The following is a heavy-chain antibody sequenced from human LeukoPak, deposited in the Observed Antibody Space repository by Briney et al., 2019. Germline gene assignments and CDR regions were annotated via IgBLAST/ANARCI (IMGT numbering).Heavy chain of an antibody. V-gene: IGHV1-18*01. Sequence: ASVKVSCKGSGYTFARYGVSWVRQAPGQGLEWLGWQSIYTGNTNYAQKVQGRVTMTTETSTNTAYMELRSLRSDDTAVYYCARDGRLLETALGIYEHYGMDVWGQGTTVTVSS. D-gene: IGHD5-18*01. CDR3: ARDGRLLETALGIYEHYGMDV. J-gene: IGHJ6*02. CDR1: GYTFARYG. CDR2: QSIYTGNT.